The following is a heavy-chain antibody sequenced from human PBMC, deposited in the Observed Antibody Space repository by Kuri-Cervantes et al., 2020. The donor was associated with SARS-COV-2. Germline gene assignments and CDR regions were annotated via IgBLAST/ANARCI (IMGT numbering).Heavy chain of an antibody. V-gene: IGHV3-23*01. J-gene: IGHJ3*02. CDR2: TSGSGGAA. D-gene: IGHD3-3*01. Sequence: GGSLRLSCAASGFSFTNCAMAWVRQAPGRGLEWVSATSGSGGAAYYAESVKGRFTISRDNSENTLYLQMNSLRAEDTAVYYCARMAEWLPDAFDIWGQGTMVTVSS. CDR3: ARMAEWLPDAFDI. CDR1: GFSFTNCA.